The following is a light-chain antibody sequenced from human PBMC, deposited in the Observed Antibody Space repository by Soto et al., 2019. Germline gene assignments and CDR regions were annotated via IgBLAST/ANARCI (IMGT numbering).Light chain of an antibody. V-gene: IGLV2-14*01. CDR1: SSDVGGYDY. J-gene: IGLJ2*01. CDR2: EVS. CDR3: SSYTSSSTLVL. Sequence: QSVLTQPASVSGSPGQSITISCTGTSSDVGGYDYVSWYQHHPGKAPKLMICEVSNRPSGVSNRFSGSKSGNTAFLTISGLQAEDEDYYYCSSYTSSSTLVLFGGGTKLTVL.